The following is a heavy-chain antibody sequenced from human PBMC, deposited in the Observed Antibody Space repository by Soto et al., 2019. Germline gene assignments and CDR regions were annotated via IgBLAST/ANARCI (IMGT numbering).Heavy chain of an antibody. CDR2: ISYDGSNK. CDR3: ARDPYDSSGYYYGFLDY. V-gene: IGHV3-30-3*01. CDR1: GFTFSSYA. Sequence: GGSLRLSCAASGFTFSSYAMHWVRQAPGKGLEWVAVISYDGSNKYYADSVKGRFTISRDNSKNTLYLQMNSLRAEDTAVYYCARDPYDSSGYYYGFLDYWGQGTLVTVSS. D-gene: IGHD3-22*01. J-gene: IGHJ4*02.